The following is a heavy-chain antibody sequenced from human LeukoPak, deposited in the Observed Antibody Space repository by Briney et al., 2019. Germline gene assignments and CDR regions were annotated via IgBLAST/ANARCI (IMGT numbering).Heavy chain of an antibody. CDR2: IYYSGST. J-gene: IGHJ4*02. V-gene: IGHV4-59*08. CDR3: ARHVGESSSWYGGGWDY. D-gene: IGHD6-13*01. CDR1: GGSISSYY. Sequence: SETLSLTCTVSGGSISSYYWSWIRQPPGKGLEWIGHIYYSGSTNYNPSLKSRVTISVDTSKNQFSLKLSSVTAADTAVYYCARHVGESSSWYGGGWDYWGQGTLVTVSS.